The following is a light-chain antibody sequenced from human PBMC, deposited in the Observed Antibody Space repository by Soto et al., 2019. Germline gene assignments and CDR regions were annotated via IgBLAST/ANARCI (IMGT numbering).Light chain of an antibody. CDR3: QPYSDWPPYT. Sequence: ETVMTQSPVTLSVSPGERATLSCRASQSVGGNVAWYQQKPGQAPRLLMYATATRATGIPARFSGSGSGTAFTLTISSLQSEDSAVYFCQPYSDWPPYTFGQWTKLEIK. J-gene: IGKJ2*01. CDR2: ATA. V-gene: IGKV3-15*01. CDR1: QSVGGN.